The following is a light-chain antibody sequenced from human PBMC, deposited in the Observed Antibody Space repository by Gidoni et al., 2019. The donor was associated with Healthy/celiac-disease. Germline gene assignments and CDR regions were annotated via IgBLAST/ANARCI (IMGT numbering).Light chain of an antibody. CDR1: QSVSSN. CDR2: GAS. Sequence: IVMTQSPATLSVSPGERATLSCRASQSVSSNLAWYQQKPGQAPRLLIYGASTRATGIPARFSGSGSGTEFTLTISSLQSEDFAVYYCQQYNNGAFGPGTKVDIK. J-gene: IGKJ3*01. CDR3: QQYNNGA. V-gene: IGKV3-15*01.